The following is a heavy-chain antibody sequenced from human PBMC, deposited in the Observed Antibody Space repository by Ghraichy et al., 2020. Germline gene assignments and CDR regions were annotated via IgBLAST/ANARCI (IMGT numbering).Heavy chain of an antibody. CDR3: ARVPERDILTGQYYYYYYGMDV. CDR2: IIPIFGTA. J-gene: IGHJ6*02. D-gene: IGHD3-9*01. CDR1: GGTFRSYA. Sequence: SVKVSCKASGGTFRSYAISWVRQAPGQGLEWMGGIIPIFGTANYAQKFQGRVTITADESTSTAYMELSSLRSEDTAVYYCARVPERDILTGQYYYYYYGMDVWGQGTTVTVSS. V-gene: IGHV1-69*13.